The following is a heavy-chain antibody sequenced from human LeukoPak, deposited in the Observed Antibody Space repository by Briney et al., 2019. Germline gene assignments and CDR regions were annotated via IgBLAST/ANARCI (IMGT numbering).Heavy chain of an antibody. CDR3: ARLNPVLEGGMDV. V-gene: IGHV3-30*14. Sequence: GGSLRLSCAASGFTFSSYAMHWVRQAPGKGLEWVAVISYDGSNKYYADSVKGRFTISRDNSKNTLYLQMNSLRAEDTAVYYCARLNPVLEGGMDVWGQGTTVTVSS. CDR1: GFTFSSYA. CDR2: ISYDGSNK. J-gene: IGHJ6*02.